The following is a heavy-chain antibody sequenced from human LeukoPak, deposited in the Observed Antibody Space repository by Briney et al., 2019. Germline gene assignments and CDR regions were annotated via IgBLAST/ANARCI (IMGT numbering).Heavy chain of an antibody. CDR3: ARNENSGWGYFDY. CDR1: RFTFSSYA. J-gene: IGHJ4*02. CDR2: IGGSNGIT. V-gene: IGHV3-23*01. Sequence: PGGSLRLSCAASRFTFSSYAMSWVRQAPGKGLEWVSVIGGSNGITFYVGSVKGRFTISRDNSKATLYLQMNSLRAEDTAVYYCARNENSGWGYFDYWGQGTLVTVSS. D-gene: IGHD5-12*01.